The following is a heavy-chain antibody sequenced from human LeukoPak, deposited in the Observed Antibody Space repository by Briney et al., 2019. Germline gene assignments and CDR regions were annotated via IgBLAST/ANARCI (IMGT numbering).Heavy chain of an antibody. Sequence: SETLSLTCTVSGGSISSSSYYWGWIRQPPGKGLEWIGSIYYSGSTYYNPFLKSRVTISVDTSKNQFSLKLSSVTAADTAVYYCARAGLTMVRGVSKRFDYWGQGTLVTVSS. CDR2: IYYSGST. V-gene: IGHV4-39*07. CDR1: GGSISSSSYY. CDR3: ARAGLTMVRGVSKRFDY. D-gene: IGHD3-10*01. J-gene: IGHJ4*02.